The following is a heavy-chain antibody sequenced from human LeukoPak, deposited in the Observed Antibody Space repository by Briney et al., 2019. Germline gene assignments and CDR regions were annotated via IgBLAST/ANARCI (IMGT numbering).Heavy chain of an antibody. CDR3: AKGTTVTHLFFDY. Sequence: GGSLRLSCAASGFTFSSYAMSWVRQAPGKGLEWVSAISGSGGSTYYADSVKGRFTIPRDNSKNTLYLQMNSLRAEDTAVYYCAKGTTVTHLFFDYWGQGTLVTVSS. J-gene: IGHJ4*02. CDR1: GFTFSSYA. D-gene: IGHD4-17*01. V-gene: IGHV3-23*01. CDR2: ISGSGGST.